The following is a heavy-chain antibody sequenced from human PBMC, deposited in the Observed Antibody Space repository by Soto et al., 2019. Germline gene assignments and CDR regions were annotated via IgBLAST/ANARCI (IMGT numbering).Heavy chain of an antibody. D-gene: IGHD3-22*01. CDR3: AKGSYYYDSSGYYQYDY. V-gene: IGHV3-23*01. Sequence: PWGSVTHTSAASVFPFSIYAMTWVRHAPGKGLEWVSAISGSGGSTYYADSVKGRFTISRDNSKNTLYLQMNSLRAEDTAVYYCAKGSYYYDSSGYYQYDYWGQGTLVTVS. CDR1: VFPFSIYA. CDR2: ISGSGGST. J-gene: IGHJ4*02.